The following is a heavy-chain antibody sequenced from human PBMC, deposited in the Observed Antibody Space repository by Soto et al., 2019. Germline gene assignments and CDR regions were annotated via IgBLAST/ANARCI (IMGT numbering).Heavy chain of an antibody. Sequence: SEALCLTWTVSGGSISSVGYYWSWIRQHPGKGLEWIGYIYYSGSTYYNPSLKSRVTISVDTSKNQFSLKLSSVTAADTAVYDCASQTPGSHHWFDPWGQGTLVTVSS. CDR3: ASQTPGSHHWFDP. D-gene: IGHD3-10*01. V-gene: IGHV4-31*02. CDR1: GGSISSVGYY. CDR2: IYYSGST. J-gene: IGHJ5*02.